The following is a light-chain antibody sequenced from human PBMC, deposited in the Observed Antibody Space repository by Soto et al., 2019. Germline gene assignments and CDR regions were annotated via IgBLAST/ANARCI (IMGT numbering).Light chain of an antibody. CDR2: DAS. J-gene: IGKJ1*01. CDR3: QQRSNWPGT. V-gene: IGKV3-11*01. Sequence: DIVLTQSPDTLSLSPGERATLSFMASQSVSSYLAWYQQKPGQAPRLLIYDASNRATGIPARFSGSGSGTDFTLTISSLEPEDFAVYYCQQRSNWPGTFGQGTKVDIK. CDR1: QSVSSY.